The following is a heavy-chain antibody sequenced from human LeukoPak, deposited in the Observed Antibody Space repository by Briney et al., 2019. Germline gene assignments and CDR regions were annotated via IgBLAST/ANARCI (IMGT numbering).Heavy chain of an antibody. CDR3: AREDFSGSYYLYDY. CDR2: INTNTGNP. J-gene: IGHJ4*02. V-gene: IGHV7-4-1*02. Sequence: ASVKVSCKASGYTFTGYYMHWVRQAPGQGLEWMGWINTNTGNPTYAQGFTGRFVFSLDTSVSTAYLQISSLKAEDTAVYYCAREDFSGSYYLYDYWGQGTLVTVSS. CDR1: GYTFTGYY. D-gene: IGHD1-26*01.